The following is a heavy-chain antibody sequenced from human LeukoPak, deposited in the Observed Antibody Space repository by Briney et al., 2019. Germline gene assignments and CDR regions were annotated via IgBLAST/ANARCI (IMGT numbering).Heavy chain of an antibody. CDR3: AREIGATPAYNWFDP. V-gene: IGHV3-23*01. D-gene: IGHD1-26*01. CDR1: GFTFSSYA. J-gene: IGHJ5*02. Sequence: PGGSLRLSCAASGFTFSSYAMSWVRQAPGKGLEWVSAISGSGGSTYYADSVKGRFTISRDNAKNSLYLQMNSLRAEDTAVYYCAREIGATPAYNWFDPWGQGTLVTVSS. CDR2: ISGSGGST.